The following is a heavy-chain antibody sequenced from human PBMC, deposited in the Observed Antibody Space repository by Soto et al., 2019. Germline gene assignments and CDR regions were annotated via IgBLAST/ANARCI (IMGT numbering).Heavy chain of an antibody. V-gene: IGHV3-30*09. CDR3: ARDRQYGAGFIDV. CDR1: GFTFSSYA. J-gene: IGHJ6*02. CDR2: ISSDGSDK. Sequence: GGSLRLSCAASGFTFSSYAMHWVRQAPGKGLEWVAVISSDGSDKYYADSVKGRFAISRDNSKNTLYVQLNRMRAEDTALYYCARDRQYGAGFIDVWGQGTTVTVS. D-gene: IGHD3-10*01.